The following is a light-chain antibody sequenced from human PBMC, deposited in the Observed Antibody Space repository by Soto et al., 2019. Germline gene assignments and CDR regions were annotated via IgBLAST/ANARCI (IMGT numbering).Light chain of an antibody. CDR2: DVS. V-gene: IGLV2-14*03. J-gene: IGLJ1*01. Sequence: QSALTQPASVSGSPGQSIAISCTGTSSDVGGYEYVSWYQHHPGKAPKVMIYDVSYRPSGVSNRFSGSKSGNTAALTISVRQAEDEADYYCTSYTSSITYVFGTGTKVTV. CDR1: SSDVGGYEY. CDR3: TSYTSSITYV.